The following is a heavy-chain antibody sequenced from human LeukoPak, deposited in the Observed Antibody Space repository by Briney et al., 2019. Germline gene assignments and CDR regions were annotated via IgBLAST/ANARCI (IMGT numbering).Heavy chain of an antibody. V-gene: IGHV3-64D*09. CDR2: INLNGGAT. D-gene: IGHD6-13*01. CDR1: GFTFNDYA. J-gene: IGHJ4*02. Sequence: GGSLRLSCSASGFTFNDYAMHWVRQAPRKGLEYVSSINLNGGATYYADSVRGRFTISRDNSKNTLYLQMGNLRAEDTAVYYCVRVGGYSSSWFLSFFDYWGQGTLVTVSS. CDR3: VRVGGYSSSWFLSFFDY.